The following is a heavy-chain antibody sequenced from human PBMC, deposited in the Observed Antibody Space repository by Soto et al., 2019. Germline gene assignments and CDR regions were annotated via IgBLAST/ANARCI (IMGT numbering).Heavy chain of an antibody. Sequence: EAQLLESGGGLVQPGGSLRLSCAASGFTFDIYAMHWVRQAPGKGLEWVSSISWNSGTRGYADSVKGRFTISRDNAKNSLYLQMDSLRTEDTAFYYCAKELGGYSYGYELDHWGQGTLVAVSS. CDR2: ISWNSGTR. J-gene: IGHJ4*02. CDR1: GFTFDIYA. V-gene: IGHV3-9*01. D-gene: IGHD5-18*01. CDR3: AKELGGYSYGYELDH.